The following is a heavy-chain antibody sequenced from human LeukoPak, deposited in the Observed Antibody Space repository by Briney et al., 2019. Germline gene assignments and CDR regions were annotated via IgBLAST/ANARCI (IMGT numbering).Heavy chain of an antibody. V-gene: IGHV3-23*01. CDR2: ISGSGGST. D-gene: IGHD2-21*02. Sequence: GGSLRLSCAASRFTFNNYAMSWVRQAPGKGLEWVSAISGSGGSTYYADSVKGRFTISRDNSKNTLYLQMNSLRAEDTAVYCCAKDWDYGGDCYSGYFDYWGQGTLVTVSS. CDR1: RFTFNNYA. J-gene: IGHJ4*02. CDR3: AKDWDYGGDCYSGYFDY.